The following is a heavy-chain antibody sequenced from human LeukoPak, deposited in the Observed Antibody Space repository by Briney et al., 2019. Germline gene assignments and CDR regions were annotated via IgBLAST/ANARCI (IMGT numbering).Heavy chain of an antibody. CDR3: ARGHGSGSYYSPFDY. J-gene: IGHJ4*02. D-gene: IGHD3-10*01. Sequence: AGGSLRLSCAASGFTFSSYSMNWVSQAPGKGLEWVSYISSSSSTIYYADSVKGRFTISRDNAKNSLYLQMNSLRAEDTAVYYCARGHGSGSYYSPFDYRGQGTLVTVSS. CDR1: GFTFSSYS. V-gene: IGHV3-48*04. CDR2: ISSSSSTI.